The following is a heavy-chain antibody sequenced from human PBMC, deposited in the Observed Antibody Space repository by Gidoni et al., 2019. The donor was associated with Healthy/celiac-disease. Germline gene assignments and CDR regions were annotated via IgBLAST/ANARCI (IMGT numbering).Heavy chain of an antibody. CDR1: GYSISSGYY. CDR2: IYHSGST. D-gene: IGHD2-15*01. Sequence: QVQLQEPGPGLVKPSETLSPTCAVSGYSISSGYYWGWIRQPPGKGLEWIGSIYHSGSTYYNPSLKSRVTISVDTSKNQFSLKLSSVTAADTAVYYCARDCSGGSCYLDYWGQGTLVTVSS. V-gene: IGHV4-38-2*02. CDR3: ARDCSGGSCYLDY. J-gene: IGHJ4*02.